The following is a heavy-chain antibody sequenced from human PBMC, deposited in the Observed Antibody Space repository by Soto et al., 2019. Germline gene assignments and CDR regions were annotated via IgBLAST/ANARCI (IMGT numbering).Heavy chain of an antibody. J-gene: IGHJ4*02. CDR1: GFTFSSYG. Sequence: QVQLVESGGGVVQPGRSLRLSCAASGFTFSSYGMHWVRQAPGKGLEWVAVISYDGSNKYYADSVKGRFTISRDNSKNTLYLQMNSLRAEDTAVYYCAKDPQSSGWLSYYFDYWGQGTLVTVSS. CDR3: AKDPQSSGWLSYYFDY. CDR2: ISYDGSNK. V-gene: IGHV3-30*18. D-gene: IGHD6-19*01.